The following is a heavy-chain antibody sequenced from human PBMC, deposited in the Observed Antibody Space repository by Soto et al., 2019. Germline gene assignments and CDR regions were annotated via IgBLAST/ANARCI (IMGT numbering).Heavy chain of an antibody. V-gene: IGHV1-18*01. J-gene: IGHJ5*02. D-gene: IGHD2-15*01. CDR1: GYTFTSFG. Sequence: QVQLVQSGAEVKKPGASVKVSCKASGYTFTSFGITWVRQALGQGLEWLGWSSPYNGITHYVQKFQGRVTMTTDTSTSTAYMELRSLRSDDTAVYYCARGGLGYCSGGSCPQNWFDPWGQGTLVTVSS. CDR2: SSPYNGIT. CDR3: ARGGLGYCSGGSCPQNWFDP.